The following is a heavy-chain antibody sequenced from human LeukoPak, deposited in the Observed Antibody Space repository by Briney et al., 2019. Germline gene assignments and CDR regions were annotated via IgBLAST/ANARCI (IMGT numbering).Heavy chain of an antibody. CDR3: AKSGYCSGGSCYLYYFDY. CDR1: GFTFDDYA. D-gene: IGHD2-15*01. CDR2: ISWNGGSI. J-gene: IGHJ4*02. V-gene: IGHV3-9*01. Sequence: PGGSLRLSCAASGFTFDDYAMHWVRQAPGKGLEWVSGISWNGGSIGYADSVKGRFTISRDNAKNSLYLQMNSLRAEDTALYYCAKSGYCSGGSCYLYYFDYWGQGTLVTVSS.